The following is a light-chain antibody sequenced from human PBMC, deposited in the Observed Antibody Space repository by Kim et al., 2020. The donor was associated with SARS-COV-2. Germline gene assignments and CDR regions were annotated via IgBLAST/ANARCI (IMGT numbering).Light chain of an antibody. J-gene: IGLJ3*02. Sequence: KTVTTSWTRSSGSIASNYVLWYQQRPGSAPTSVIYEDNQRPSGVPDRFSGSIDRSSNSASLTISGLKTEDEADYYCQSYDSSNYWVFGGGTQLTVL. V-gene: IGLV6-57*03. CDR3: QSYDSSNYWV. CDR2: EDN. CDR1: SGSIASNY.